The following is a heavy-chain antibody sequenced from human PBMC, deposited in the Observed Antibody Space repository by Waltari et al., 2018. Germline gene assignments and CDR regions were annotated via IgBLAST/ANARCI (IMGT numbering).Heavy chain of an antibody. CDR3: ARRKTHPYCGGDCYSFAFDI. V-gene: IGHV1-69*05. CDR2: IIPIFGTA. J-gene: IGHJ3*02. D-gene: IGHD2-21*02. Sequence: QVQLVQSGAEVKKPGSSVKVSCKASGGTFSSYAISWVRQAPGQGLEWMGGIIPIFGTANYAQKFQGRVTITTEESTSTAYMELSSLRSEDTAVYYCARRKTHPYCGGDCYSFAFDIWGQGTMVTVSS. CDR1: GGTFSSYA.